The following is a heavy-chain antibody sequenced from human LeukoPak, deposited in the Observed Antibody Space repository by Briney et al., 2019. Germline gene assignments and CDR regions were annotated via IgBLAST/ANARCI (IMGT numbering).Heavy chain of an antibody. CDR3: AKDYPNDSSGYYFRW. V-gene: IGHV3-7*01. CDR2: IKQDGSQK. J-gene: IGHJ4*02. CDR1: GFTFSSYW. D-gene: IGHD3-22*01. Sequence: GGSLRLSCAASGFTFSSYWMSWVRQAPGKGLEWVANIKQDGSQKYYVDSVKGRFSISRDNTKSSLYLQMSSLRAEDTAVYYCAKDYPNDSSGYYFRWWGQGTLVTVSS.